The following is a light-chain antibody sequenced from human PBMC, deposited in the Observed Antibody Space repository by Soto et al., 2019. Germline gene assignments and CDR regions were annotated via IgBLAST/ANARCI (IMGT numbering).Light chain of an antibody. CDR3: AAWDNSRNGEV. CDR1: SCNIGSNT. Sequence: QSVLTQPPSVSGSPGQTVTISCSGSSCNIGSNTVNWYQQLPRTAPQLVIYYNNKRPSAVPVRFSGSKSGTSASLAISGPQSEDEDEYYCAAWDNSRNGEVFGTGTKLTVL. V-gene: IGLV1-44*01. CDR2: YNN. J-gene: IGLJ1*01.